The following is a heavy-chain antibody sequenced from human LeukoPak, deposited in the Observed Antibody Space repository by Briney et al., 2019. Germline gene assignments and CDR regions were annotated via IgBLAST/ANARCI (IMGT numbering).Heavy chain of an antibody. CDR1: GYTFTSYD. V-gene: IGHV1-8*01. CDR3: ASALDSSSWYRYFDL. J-gene: IGHJ2*01. CDR2: MNPNSGNT. D-gene: IGHD6-13*01. Sequence: ASVKVSCKASGYTFTSYDINWVRQATGQGLEWMGWMNPNSGNTGYAQKFQGRVTMTRNTSISTAYMELSSLRSEDTAVYYCASALDSSSWYRYFDLWGRGTLVTVSS.